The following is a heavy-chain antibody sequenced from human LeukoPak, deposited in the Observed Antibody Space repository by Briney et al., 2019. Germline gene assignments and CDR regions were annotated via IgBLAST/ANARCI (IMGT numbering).Heavy chain of an antibody. CDR2: IYYSGST. Sequence: SETLSLTRTVSGGSISSSSYYWGWIRQPPGKGLGWIGSIYYSGSTYYNPSLKSRVTISVDTSKNQFSLKLSSVTAADTAVYYCARPSLAVAGGFDYWGQGTLVTVSS. D-gene: IGHD6-19*01. V-gene: IGHV4-39*01. CDR3: ARPSLAVAGGFDY. CDR1: GGSISSSSYY. J-gene: IGHJ4*02.